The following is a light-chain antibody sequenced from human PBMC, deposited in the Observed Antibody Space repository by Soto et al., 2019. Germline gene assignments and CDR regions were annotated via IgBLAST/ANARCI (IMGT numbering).Light chain of an antibody. CDR1: SSDVGGYNY. CDR3: SSYAGSNYYG. Sequence: QSALTQPPSASGSPGQSVTISCTGTSSDVGGYNYVSWYQQHPGKAPKLMIYEVSKRPSGVPDRFSGSKSGNTASLTVSGLQAEDEADYYCSSYAGSNYYGFGTGTKLTVL. V-gene: IGLV2-8*01. J-gene: IGLJ1*01. CDR2: EVS.